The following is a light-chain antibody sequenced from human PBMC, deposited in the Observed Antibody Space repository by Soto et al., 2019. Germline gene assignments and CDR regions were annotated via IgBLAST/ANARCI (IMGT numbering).Light chain of an antibody. J-gene: IGKJ5*01. V-gene: IGKV1-33*01. CDR2: DAS. CDR1: QDITSY. CDR3: QQFHDLPIT. Sequence: DIQMTQSPSSLSASVGDRVTITCQASQDITSYLNWYQQKPGKVPKVLIYDASTLETGVPSRFSGSGSETEFTLTISSLQSEDIATYFCQQFHDLPITFGQGTRLDIK.